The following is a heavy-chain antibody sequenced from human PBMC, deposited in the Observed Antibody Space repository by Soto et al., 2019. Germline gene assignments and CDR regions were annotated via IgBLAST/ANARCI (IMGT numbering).Heavy chain of an antibody. V-gene: IGHV3-30-3*01. CDR2: LSYDGGNK. CDR1: GFTFNSYA. CDR3: ARDPGSGWPPFDY. D-gene: IGHD6-19*01. J-gene: IGHJ4*02. Sequence: QVQLVESGGGVVQPGRSLRLSCAASGFTFNSYAMHWVRQAPGKGLEWVAVLSYDGGNKYYADSVKGRFTISRDNSKNTLYLQMNSLRAEDTAVYYCARDPGSGWPPFDYWGQGTLVTVSS.